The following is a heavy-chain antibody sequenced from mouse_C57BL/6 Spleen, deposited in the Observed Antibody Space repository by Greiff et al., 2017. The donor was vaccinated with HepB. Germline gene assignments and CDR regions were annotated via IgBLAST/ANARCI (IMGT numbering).Heavy chain of an antibody. V-gene: IGHV1-64*01. D-gene: IGHD2-5*01. CDR2: IHPNSGST. Sequence: QVQLQQPGAELVKPGASVKLSCKASGYTFTSYWMHWVKQRPGQGLEWIGMIHPNSGSTNYNEKFKSKATLTADKSSSTAYMQLSSLTSEDSAVCYCARLGYSNYRAMDYGGQGTSVTVSS. J-gene: IGHJ4*01. CDR1: GYTFTSYW. CDR3: ARLGYSNYRAMDY.